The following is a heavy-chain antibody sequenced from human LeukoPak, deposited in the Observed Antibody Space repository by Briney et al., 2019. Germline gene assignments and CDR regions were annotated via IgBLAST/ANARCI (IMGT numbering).Heavy chain of an antibody. CDR3: ATSPTYYYDSSGYSAFDI. CDR2: IIPIFGTA. Sequence: SVKVSCKASGGTFSSYAISWVRQAPGQGLEWMGGIIPIFGTANYAQKFQGRVTITADESTSTAYMELSSLRSEDTAVYYCATSPTYYYDSSGYSAFDIWGQGTMVTVSS. J-gene: IGHJ3*02. V-gene: IGHV1-69*01. D-gene: IGHD3-22*01. CDR1: GGTFSSYA.